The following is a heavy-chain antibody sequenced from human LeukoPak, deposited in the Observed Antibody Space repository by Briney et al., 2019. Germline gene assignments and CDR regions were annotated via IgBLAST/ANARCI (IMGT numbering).Heavy chain of an antibody. J-gene: IGHJ4*02. CDR3: TTAPKWETQGTDY. CDR2: IQSKNDGGTS. CDR1: GFTFSNAW. V-gene: IGHV3-15*01. Sequence: PGGSLRLSCAASGFTFSNAWMNWVRQAPGKGLEWVGRIQSKNDGGTSDYAAPVKGRFTISRDDSKKTLYLQMNSLNTEDTAVYYCTTAPKWETQGTDYWGQGTLVTISS. D-gene: IGHD1-26*01.